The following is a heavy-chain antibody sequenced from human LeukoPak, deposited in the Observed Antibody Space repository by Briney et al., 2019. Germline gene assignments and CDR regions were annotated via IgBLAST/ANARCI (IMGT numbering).Heavy chain of an antibody. CDR1: GFTFSSYS. D-gene: IGHD3-9*01. Sequence: GGSLRLSCAASGFTFSSYSMNWVRQAPGKGLEWVSSISSSSSYIYYADSVKGRFTISRDNSKNTLYLQMNSLRAEDTAVYYCAKVLTYYDILTGPNHGAFDIWGQGTMVTVSS. CDR2: ISSSSSYI. J-gene: IGHJ3*02. V-gene: IGHV3-21*04. CDR3: AKVLTYYDILTGPNHGAFDI.